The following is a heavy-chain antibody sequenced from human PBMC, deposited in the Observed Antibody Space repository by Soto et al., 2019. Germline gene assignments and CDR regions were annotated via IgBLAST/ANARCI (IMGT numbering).Heavy chain of an antibody. V-gene: IGHV3-23*01. J-gene: IGHJ4*02. Sequence: DVQLLESGGGLLVQPGGSLRLSCAASGFTFSSYAMSWVRQAPGKGLEWVSGISGSGSSTYYVDSVKGRFTSSRDNSKKTLSLQRHSLRADDTAVYYCAKGARNQPAVFAYWCQGTLVTVSS. CDR1: GFTFSSYA. D-gene: IGHD2-2*01. CDR2: ISGSGSST. CDR3: AKGARNQPAVFAY.